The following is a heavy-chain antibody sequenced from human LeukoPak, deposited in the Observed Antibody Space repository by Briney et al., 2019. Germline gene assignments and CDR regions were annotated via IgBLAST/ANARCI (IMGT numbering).Heavy chain of an antibody. Sequence: SETLSLTCTVSGDSFRSYYWSWIRQPPGKGLEWIGYIYYSGSTNYNPSLKSRVTISVDTSKNQFSLKLNSVTAADMAVYYCARGRNLEWFDYWGQGTLVTVSS. CDR1: GDSFRSYY. V-gene: IGHV4-59*01. CDR2: IYYSGST. J-gene: IGHJ5*01. D-gene: IGHD3-3*01. CDR3: ARGRNLEWFDY.